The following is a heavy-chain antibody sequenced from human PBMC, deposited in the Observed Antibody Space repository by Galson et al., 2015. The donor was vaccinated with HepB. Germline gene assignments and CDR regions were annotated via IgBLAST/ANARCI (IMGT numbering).Heavy chain of an antibody. D-gene: IGHD4-17*01. CDR3: ARVNLYGDYVKLGSWYYYYGMDV. CDR2: ISYDGSNK. Sequence: SLRLSCAASGFTFSSYAMHWVRQAPGKGLEWVAVISYDGSNKYYADSVKGRFTISRDNSKNTLYLQMNSLRAEDTAVYYCARVNLYGDYVKLGSWYYYYGMDVWGQGTTVTVSS. CDR1: GFTFSSYA. J-gene: IGHJ6*02. V-gene: IGHV3-30*04.